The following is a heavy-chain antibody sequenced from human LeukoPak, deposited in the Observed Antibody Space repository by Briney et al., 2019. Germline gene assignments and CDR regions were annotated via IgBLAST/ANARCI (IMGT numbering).Heavy chain of an antibody. V-gene: IGHV4-59*12. Sequence: SETLSLTCTVSGGSISSYYWSWIQQPPGKGLEWIGYIYYSGSTNYNPSFKSRVTISVDTSKNQFSLKLSSVTAADTAVYYFARDQSGRQGDAFDIWGQGTMVTVSS. CDR3: ARDQSGRQGDAFDI. CDR2: IYYSGST. CDR1: GGSISSYY. D-gene: IGHD3-3*01. J-gene: IGHJ3*02.